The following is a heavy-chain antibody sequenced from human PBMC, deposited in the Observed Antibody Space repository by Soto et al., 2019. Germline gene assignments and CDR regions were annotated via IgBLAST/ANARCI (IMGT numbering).Heavy chain of an antibody. CDR3: AKGESSGWYYAFDY. CDR2: LSWNGASI. V-gene: IGHV3-9*01. Sequence: VLLVESGGGLVQPGRSLRLSCAASGFTFDDYAMHWVRQAPGKGLEWVSGLSWNGASIDYADSVKGRFTISRDKAKNSLYLQMNSLRPEATALYYCAKGESSGWYYAFDYWGQGILVIVSS. CDR1: GFTFDDYA. D-gene: IGHD6-19*01. J-gene: IGHJ4*02.